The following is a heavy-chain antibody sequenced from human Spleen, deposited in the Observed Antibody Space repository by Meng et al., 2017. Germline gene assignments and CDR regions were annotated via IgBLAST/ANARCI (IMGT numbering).Heavy chain of an antibody. CDR1: GGSISSGGHS. J-gene: IGHJ4*02. V-gene: IGHV4-31*03. CDR3: ARESPPTVVTPMGQ. Sequence: QVQLQESGPGLVKPSQTLSPPCTVSGGSISSGGHSWSWIRQHPGKGLEWVAYIYYSGSTYYNPSLKSRVILSVDTSKNQFSLKLSSVTAADTAVYYCARESPPTVVTPMGQWGQGILVTVSS. CDR2: IYYSGST. D-gene: IGHD4-23*01.